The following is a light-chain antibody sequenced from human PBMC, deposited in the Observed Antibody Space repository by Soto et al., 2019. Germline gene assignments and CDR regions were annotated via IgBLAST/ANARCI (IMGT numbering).Light chain of an antibody. CDR3: SSYTSSYTYV. V-gene: IGLV1-51*02. CDR2: ENN. Sequence: QSVLTQPPSLSAAPGQNVTISCSGSSSNIGNNFVSWYQQLPGTAPKLLIFENNKRPSGIPDRFSGSKSGNTASLTISGLQAEDEADYYCSSYTSSYTYVFGTGTKVTVL. CDR1: SSNIGNNF. J-gene: IGLJ1*01.